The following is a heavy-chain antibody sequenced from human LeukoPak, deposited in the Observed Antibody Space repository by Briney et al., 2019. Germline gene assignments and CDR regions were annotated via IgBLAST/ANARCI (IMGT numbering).Heavy chain of an antibody. D-gene: IGHD3-22*01. CDR3: AREGYYDSSGRAPLDY. J-gene: IGHJ4*02. CDR2: INPNSGGT. Sequence: ASVKVSCKASGYTFTGYYMHWVRQAPGQGLEWMGWINPNSGGTNYAQKFQGRVTMTRDTSISTAYMELSRLGSDDTAVYYCAREGYYDSSGRAPLDYWGQGTLVTVSS. V-gene: IGHV1-2*02. CDR1: GYTFTGYY.